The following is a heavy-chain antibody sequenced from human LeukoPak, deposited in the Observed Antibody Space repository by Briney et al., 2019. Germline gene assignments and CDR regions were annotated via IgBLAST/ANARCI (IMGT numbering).Heavy chain of an antibody. V-gene: IGHV3-23*01. D-gene: IGHD4-11*01. CDR1: GFSFIHNN. CDR2: ISDRWT. CDR3: ARDCDYRNTPWMSCY. Sequence: GGSLRLSCAASGFSFIHNNMNWVRQAPGKGLEWVSTISDRWTNYADSVKGRFTISRDASQNKLFLQMNRLRVEDTAIYYCARDCDYRNTPWMSCYWGQGTPGTVSP. J-gene: IGHJ4*02.